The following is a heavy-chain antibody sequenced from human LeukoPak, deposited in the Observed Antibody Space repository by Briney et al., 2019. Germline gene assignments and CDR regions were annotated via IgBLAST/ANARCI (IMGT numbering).Heavy chain of an antibody. CDR1: GFTFSDYY. CDR2: ISSSSSYI. Sequence: GGSLRLSCAASGFTFSDYYMSWIRQAPGKGLEWVSYISSSSSYIYYADSVKGRFTISRDNAKNSLYLQMNSLRAEDTAVYYCAREESSSSGYYFDYWGQGTLVTVSS. CDR3: AREESSSSGYYFDY. V-gene: IGHV3-11*06. D-gene: IGHD6-6*01. J-gene: IGHJ4*02.